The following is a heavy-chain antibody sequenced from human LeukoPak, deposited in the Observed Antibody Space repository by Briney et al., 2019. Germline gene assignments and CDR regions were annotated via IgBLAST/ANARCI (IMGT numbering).Heavy chain of an antibody. V-gene: IGHV3-48*03. Sequence: GGSLRLSCAASGFTFSSYEMNRVRQAPGKGLEWVSYISSSGSTIYYADSVKGRFTISRDNAKNSLYLQMNSLRAEDTAVYYCARDLGGGMDVWGQGTTVTVSS. J-gene: IGHJ6*02. D-gene: IGHD3-3*01. CDR2: ISSSGSTI. CDR1: GFTFSSYE. CDR3: ARDLGGGMDV.